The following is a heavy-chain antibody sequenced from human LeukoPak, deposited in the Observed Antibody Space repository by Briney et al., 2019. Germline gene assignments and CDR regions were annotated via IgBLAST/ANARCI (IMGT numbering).Heavy chain of an antibody. Sequence: GGSLRLSCAASGFTFSSYAMGWVRQAPGKGLEWVSVISGSDGSTHYTDSVKGRFTISRDNSKDTLYLQMNSLRAEDTAVYYCAKDRWTTTVADAFDIWGRGTMVTVAS. V-gene: IGHV3-23*01. CDR1: GFTFSSYA. J-gene: IGHJ3*02. CDR3: AKDRWTTTVADAFDI. D-gene: IGHD1/OR15-1a*01. CDR2: ISGSDGST.